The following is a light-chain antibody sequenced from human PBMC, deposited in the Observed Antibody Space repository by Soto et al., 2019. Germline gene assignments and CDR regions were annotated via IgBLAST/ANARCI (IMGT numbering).Light chain of an antibody. Sequence: EIVLTQSPGTLSLSPGERVTLSCRASQSVSSSYFGWFQQRPGRAPRLLIYDTFNRATGIPDRFSGSGSGTDFTLTISRLEPEDFAVNYCHQSSGPPYTVGQGTKLEMK. CDR3: HQSSGPPYT. CDR2: DTF. CDR1: QSVSSSY. V-gene: IGKV3-20*01. J-gene: IGKJ2*01.